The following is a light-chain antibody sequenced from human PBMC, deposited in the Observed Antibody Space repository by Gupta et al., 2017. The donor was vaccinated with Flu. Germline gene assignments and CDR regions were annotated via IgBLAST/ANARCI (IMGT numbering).Light chain of an antibody. J-gene: IGLJ3*02. CDR1: SSDIGTYNY. CDR2: EVS. CDR3: SSYTGSVTV. V-gene: IGLV2-14*01. Sequence: QSALTQSASVSGSPGQSITISCTGTSSDIGTYNYVSWYQQYPGKVPKLLIYEVSYRPSGTSDRFSGSKSGNTAPLTISGLQAEDEDDYYCSSYTGSVTVFGGGTKLTVL.